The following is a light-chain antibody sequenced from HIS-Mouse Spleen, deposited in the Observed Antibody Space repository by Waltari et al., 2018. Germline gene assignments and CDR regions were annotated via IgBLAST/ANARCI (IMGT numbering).Light chain of an antibody. J-gene: IGKJ2*01. CDR3: QQYYSTPYT. CDR2: WAS. Sequence: DIVMTQSPDSLAVSLGERATIHCKSRPSVFYSSNNKNYLAWYQQKPGQPPKLLIYWASTRESGVPDRFSGSGSGTDFTLTISSLQAEDVAVYYCQQYYSTPYTFGQGTKLEIK. V-gene: IGKV4-1*01. CDR1: PSVFYSSNNKNY.